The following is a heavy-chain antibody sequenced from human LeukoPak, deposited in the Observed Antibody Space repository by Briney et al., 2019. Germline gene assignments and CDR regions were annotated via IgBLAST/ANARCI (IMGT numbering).Heavy chain of an antibody. J-gene: IGHJ4*02. CDR2: IYTSGST. V-gene: IGHV4-61*02. Sequence: PSETLSLTCTVSGGSISSASYYWSWIRQPAGKGLEWIGRIYTSGSTNYNPSLKSRVTISVDTSKNQFSLKLSSVTAADTAVYYCARGGLPSQPFDYWGQGTLVTVSS. CDR3: ARGGLPSQPFDY. CDR1: GGSISSASYY.